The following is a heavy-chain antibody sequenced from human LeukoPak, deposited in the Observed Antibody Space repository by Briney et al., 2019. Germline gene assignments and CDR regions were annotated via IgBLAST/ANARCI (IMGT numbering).Heavy chain of an antibody. CDR1: GGTFSSYA. J-gene: IGHJ5*02. D-gene: IGHD6-13*01. CDR3: ASGKSSWPNWFDP. Sequence: SVKVSCKASGGTFSSYAISWVRQAPGQGLEWMGGIIPIFGTANYAQKFQGRVTITADESTSTAYMELSSLRSEDTAVYYCASGKSSWPNWFDPWGQGTLVTVSS. V-gene: IGHV1-69*13. CDR2: IIPIFGTA.